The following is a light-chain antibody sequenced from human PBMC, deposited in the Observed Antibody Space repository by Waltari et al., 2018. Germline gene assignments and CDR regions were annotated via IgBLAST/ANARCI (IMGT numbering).Light chain of an antibody. CDR2: EDS. V-gene: IGLV3-21*02. CDR3: QVWDSSTSHAV. J-gene: IGLJ2*01. CDR1: GLGSNS. Sequence: SYVLTQPPSVSVAPAQTATITCGGQGLGSNSVPWYQQKPGRAPVVVVYEDSVRPSGVPERFSGSNSGNTATLSISRVEAGDEADYYCQVWDSSTSHAVFGGGTKLTVL.